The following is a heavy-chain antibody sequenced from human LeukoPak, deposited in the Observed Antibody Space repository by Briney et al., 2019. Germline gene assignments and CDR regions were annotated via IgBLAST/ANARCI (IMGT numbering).Heavy chain of an antibody. V-gene: IGHV7-4-1*02. D-gene: IGHD3-22*01. CDR1: GYTFTHYA. Sequence: ASVKVSCKASGYTFTHYAINWVRQAPGQGLEWMGWINTNTGNPTYAQGFAGRFVFSLDTSVSTAYLQISSLKAEDTAVYYCARGRMDYYDSTGYKRVYFFDDWGQGTLVTVSS. CDR3: ARGRMDYYDSTGYKRVYFFDD. J-gene: IGHJ4*02. CDR2: INTNTGNP.